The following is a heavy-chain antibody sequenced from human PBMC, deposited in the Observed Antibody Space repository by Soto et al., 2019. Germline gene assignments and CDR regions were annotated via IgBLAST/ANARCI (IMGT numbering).Heavy chain of an antibody. J-gene: IGHJ4*02. D-gene: IGHD4-17*01. CDR1: GCSISSSSYY. Sequence: SETLSLTCTVSGCSISSSSYYWGWIRQPPGKGLEWIGSIYYSGSTYYNPSLKSRVTISVDTSKNQFPLKLSSVTAADTAVYYCARHVFNGDYDYWGQGTLVTVSS. V-gene: IGHV4-39*01. CDR2: IYYSGST. CDR3: ARHVFNGDYDY.